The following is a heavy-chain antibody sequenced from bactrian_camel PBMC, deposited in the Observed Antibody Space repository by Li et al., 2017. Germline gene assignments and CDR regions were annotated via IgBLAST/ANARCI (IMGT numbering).Heavy chain of an antibody. J-gene: IGHJ4*01. CDR1: GYSVSGNC. V-gene: IGHV3-3*01. D-gene: IGHD3*01. CDR2: ISRTGSST. Sequence: HVQLVESGGGSVEAGGSLRLSCVASGYSVSGNCIGWFRQAPGKEREGVAAISRTGSSTYYADYVRGRFTISRDTAKNTVYLQLNNLKPEDTAMYYCAAGMRSCGTWHSYDNIYRGQGTQVTVS. CDR3: AAGMRSCGTWHSYDNIY.